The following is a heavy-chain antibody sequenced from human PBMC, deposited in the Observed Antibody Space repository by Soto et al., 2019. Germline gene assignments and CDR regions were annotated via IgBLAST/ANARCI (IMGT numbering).Heavy chain of an antibody. CDR2: ISGDGDNT. V-gene: IGHV3-23*01. CDR3: AQSPFYAQFDY. J-gene: IGHJ4*02. Sequence: LRLSCAASGXTFSNYAMSWVRQPPGKGLEWVSAISGDGDNTYCADSVKGRFTISRDNSKSTLYLQMNSLRAEDSAIYYCAQSPFYAQFDYWGQGTLVTVSS. D-gene: IGHD4-17*01. CDR1: GXTFSNYA.